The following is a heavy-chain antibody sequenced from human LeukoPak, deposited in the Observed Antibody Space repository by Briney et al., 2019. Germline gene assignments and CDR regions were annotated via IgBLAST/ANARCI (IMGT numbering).Heavy chain of an antibody. J-gene: IGHJ4*02. D-gene: IGHD3-22*01. CDR3: AKGSASSGYPRDY. V-gene: IGHV3-23*01. CDR2: IDGSGGST. Sequence: GGSLRLSCAASGFTFSSYGMSWVRQAPGKGLEWVSGIDGSGGSTYYADSEKGRFTISRDNSKNTLYLQMNSLRVEDTAVYYCAKGSASSGYPRDYWGQGTLVTVSS. CDR1: GFTFSSYG.